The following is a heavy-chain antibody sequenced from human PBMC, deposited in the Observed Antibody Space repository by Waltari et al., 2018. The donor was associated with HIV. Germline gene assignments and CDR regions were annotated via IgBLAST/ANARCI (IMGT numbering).Heavy chain of an antibody. CDR2: VHYRGKT. J-gene: IGHJ4*02. V-gene: IGHV4-39*01. Sequence: HLLLQESCPALVRPSETLSLTCSVSGGSILDSYYSASLPRSPCRGLHFRAAVHYRGKTFHTPALNYRVLITMDTSAHPLFLHLASVTASDTSSYYCVRHASKYDFWGATYSARHFDLWGRGTLVTVSS. CDR3: VRHASKYDFWGATYSARHFDL. D-gene: IGHD3-3*01. CDR1: GGSILDSYY.